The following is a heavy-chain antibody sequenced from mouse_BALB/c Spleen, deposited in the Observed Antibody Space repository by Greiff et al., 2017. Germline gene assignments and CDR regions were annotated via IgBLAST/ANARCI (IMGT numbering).Heavy chain of an antibody. V-gene: IGHV5-6-4*01. Sequence: EVQLVESGGGLVKPGGSLKLSCAASGFTFSSYTMSWVRQTPEKRLEWVATISSGGSYTYYPDSVKGRFTISRDNAKNTLYLQMSSLKSEDTAMYYCTRDDDYPFDYWGQGTTLTVSS. J-gene: IGHJ2*01. D-gene: IGHD2-4*01. CDR1: GFTFSSYT. CDR2: ISSGGSYT. CDR3: TRDDDYPFDY.